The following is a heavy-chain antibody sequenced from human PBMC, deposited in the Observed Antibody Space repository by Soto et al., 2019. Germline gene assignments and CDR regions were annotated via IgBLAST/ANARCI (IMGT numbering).Heavy chain of an antibody. Sequence: PSETLSLTFTVSGGSISSGGYYWSWIRQHPGKGLEWIGYIYYSGSTYYNPSLKSRVTISVDTSKNQFSLKLSSVTAADTAVYYCARGGSPGVVIFSGSWFDPWGQGTLVTVSS. CDR2: IYYSGST. CDR1: GGSISSGGYY. D-gene: IGHD3-3*01. V-gene: IGHV4-31*03. CDR3: ARGGSPGVVIFSGSWFDP. J-gene: IGHJ5*02.